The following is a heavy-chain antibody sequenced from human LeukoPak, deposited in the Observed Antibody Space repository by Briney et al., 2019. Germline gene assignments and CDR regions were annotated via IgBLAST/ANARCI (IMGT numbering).Heavy chain of an antibody. CDR3: ARANYDGSDY. CDR1: GGSISSYY. J-gene: IGHJ4*02. V-gene: IGHV4-4*07. D-gene: IGHD3-22*01. Sequence: PSETLSLTCTVSGGSISSYYWSWIRQPAGKGLEWIGRIYTSGTTYYNPSLKSRVTTSVDTSKNQFSLKMRSVTAADTAVYYRARANYDGSDYWGQGTLVTVSS. CDR2: IYTSGTT.